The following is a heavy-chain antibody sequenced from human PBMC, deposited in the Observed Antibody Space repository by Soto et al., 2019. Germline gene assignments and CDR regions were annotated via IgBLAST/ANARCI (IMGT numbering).Heavy chain of an antibody. J-gene: IGHJ6*02. V-gene: IGHV4-4*02. CDR2: IYHSGST. CDR3: ASRVSSSWSLYYYYYYGMDV. CDR1: GGSISSSNW. D-gene: IGHD6-13*01. Sequence: QVQLQESGPGLVKPSGTLSLTCAVSGGSISSSNWWSWVRQPPGKGLEWIGEIYHSGSTNYNPSLKSRVTISVDKSKNQFSLKLSSVTAADTAVYYCASRVSSSWSLYYYYYYGMDVWGQGTTVTVSS.